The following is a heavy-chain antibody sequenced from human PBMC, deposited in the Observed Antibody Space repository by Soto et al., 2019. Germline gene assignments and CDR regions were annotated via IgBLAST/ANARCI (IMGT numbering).Heavy chain of an antibody. D-gene: IGHD5-18*01. CDR2: ISYDGNNK. CDR1: GFTFNTYG. V-gene: IGHV3-30*18. Sequence: QVHLVESGGAVVQPGKSLRLSCAASGFTFNTYGMYWVRQAPGKGLEWVAAISYDGNNKYHADSVKGRFTISRDNSKNTLYLQMNSLRVEDTAVYYCAKDIVRYTYGACDYWGQGALVTVSS. CDR3: AKDIVRYTYGACDY. J-gene: IGHJ4*02.